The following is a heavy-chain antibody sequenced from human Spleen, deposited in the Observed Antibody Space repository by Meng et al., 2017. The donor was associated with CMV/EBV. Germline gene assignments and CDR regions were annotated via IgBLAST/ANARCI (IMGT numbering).Heavy chain of an antibody. CDR2: ISYYANNF. Sequence: SCFTFHFLAMAWCRQAPGKGLGWVAIISYYANNFFFAGSVEGRFPLSRDKSKNPLYPQMKGLRAEDTAMYYCARGNHYVWGGGLFDYWGQGTLVTVSS. CDR1: CFTFHFLA. CDR3: ARGNHYVWGGGLFDY. V-gene: IGHV3-30*04. J-gene: IGHJ4*02. D-gene: IGHD3-16*01.